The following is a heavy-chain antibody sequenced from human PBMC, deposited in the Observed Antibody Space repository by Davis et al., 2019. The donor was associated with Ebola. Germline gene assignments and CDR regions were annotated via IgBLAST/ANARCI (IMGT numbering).Heavy chain of an antibody. V-gene: IGHV4-34*01. J-gene: IGHJ4*02. CDR3: ARRGWDIVATITFFDY. CDR1: GGSFSGYY. D-gene: IGHD5-12*01. CDR2: INHSGST. Sequence: SETLSLTCAVYGGSFSGYYWTWIRQPPGKGLEWIGEINHSGSTNYNPSLKSRVTISADTSKKQLFLKINSVTAADTAVYYCARRGWDIVATITFFDYWGQGTLVTVSS.